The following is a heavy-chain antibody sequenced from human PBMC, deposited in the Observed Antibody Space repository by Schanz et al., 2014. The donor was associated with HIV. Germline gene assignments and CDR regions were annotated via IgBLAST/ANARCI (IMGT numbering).Heavy chain of an antibody. V-gene: IGHV3-30*09. D-gene: IGHD6-13*01. CDR1: GFTFRHYA. Sequence: QVQLVESGGGVVQPGRSLRLSCAASGFTFRHYAIHWVRQAPAKGLEWVAVISYDGSIKEYADSVKGRFAISRDNSKNTVYLQMNSLRGEDSAVYYCAKVGRIYSTTWIDHWGQGTLVTVSS. CDR3: AKVGRIYSTTWIDH. CDR2: ISYDGSIK. J-gene: IGHJ4*02.